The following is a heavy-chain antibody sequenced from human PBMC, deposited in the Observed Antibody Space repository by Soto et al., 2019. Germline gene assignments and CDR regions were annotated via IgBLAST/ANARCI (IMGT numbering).Heavy chain of an antibody. CDR3: AKAKNDYNWDNRPPFDY. CDR1: GFTLRNYA. D-gene: IGHD1-20*01. CDR2: ISANDVGT. V-gene: IGHV3-23*01. Sequence: GSLRLSCEASGFTLRNYAMTWVRQAPGKGPEWVSLISANDVGTYYAESVKTRFTISTDQSRNTVYLQMDSLRADDTAIYYCAKAKNDYNWDNRPPFDYWGQGTLVTVSS. J-gene: IGHJ4*02.